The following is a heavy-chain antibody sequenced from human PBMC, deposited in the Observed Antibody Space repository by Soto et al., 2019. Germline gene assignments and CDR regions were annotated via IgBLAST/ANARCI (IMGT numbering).Heavy chain of an antibody. D-gene: IGHD5-18*01. CDR3: ARDRKEQLWFYYGMDV. CDR2: ISSSSSYT. J-gene: IGHJ6*02. V-gene: IGHV3-11*05. Sequence: GESLKISCAASGFTFSDYYMSWIRQAPGKGLEWVSYISSSSSYTNYADSVKGRFTISRDNAKNSLYLQMNSLRAEDTAVYYCARDRKEQLWFYYGMDVWGQGTTVTVSS. CDR1: GFTFSDYY.